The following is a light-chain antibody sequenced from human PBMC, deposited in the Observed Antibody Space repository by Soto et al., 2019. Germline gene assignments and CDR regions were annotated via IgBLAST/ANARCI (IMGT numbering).Light chain of an antibody. CDR2: GAS. V-gene: IGKV3-20*01. CDR3: QQYGASPQT. CDR1: QPVSSNY. Sequence: EIVLTQSSGTLSLSPGERATLSCRSSQPVSSNYLAWYQQKPGQAPRLLIYGASSRATDITDRFSGSGSGTDFTLTISRLEPDDFAVYYCQQYGASPQTFGQGTKVDIK. J-gene: IGKJ1*01.